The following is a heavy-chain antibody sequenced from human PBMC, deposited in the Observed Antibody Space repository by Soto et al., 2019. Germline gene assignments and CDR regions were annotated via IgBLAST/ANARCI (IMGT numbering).Heavy chain of an antibody. D-gene: IGHD6-13*01. CDR1: GYTVTNYW. CDR3: ARRHIAATGIDPWFDP. CDR2: IYPGDSDT. V-gene: IGHV5-51*01. Sequence: GESLKISCKGSGYTVTNYWRAWVRQMPGKGLEWMGSIYPGDSDTRYSPSFQGQVTISADKSIGSAYLQWSSLKASDTAMYYCARRHIAATGIDPWFDPWGQGTLVTGSS. J-gene: IGHJ5*02.